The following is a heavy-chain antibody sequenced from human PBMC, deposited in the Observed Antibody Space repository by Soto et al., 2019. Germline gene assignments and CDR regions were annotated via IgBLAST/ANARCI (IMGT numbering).Heavy chain of an antibody. CDR1: GFTFSSYA. CDR3: ARDPTLWFGERYGMDV. V-gene: IGHV3-30-3*01. Sequence: QVQLVESGGGVVQPGRSLRLSCAASGFTFSSYAMHWVRQAPGKGLEWVAVISYDGSNKYYADSVKGRFTISRDNSKNTLYLQMNSLRAEDTAVYYCARDPTLWFGERYGMDVWGQGTTVTVSS. D-gene: IGHD3-10*01. J-gene: IGHJ6*02. CDR2: ISYDGSNK.